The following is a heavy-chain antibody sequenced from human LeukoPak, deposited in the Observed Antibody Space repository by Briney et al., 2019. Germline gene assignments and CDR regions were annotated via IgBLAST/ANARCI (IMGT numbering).Heavy chain of an antibody. CDR1: GFTFSSYA. V-gene: IGHV3-23*01. J-gene: IGHJ1*01. Sequence: SGGSLRLSCAASGFTFSSYAMSWVRQAPGKGLEWVSAISGSGGSTYYADSVKGRFTISRDNSKNTLYLQMNSLRAEDTALYYCARDEAYYDSSGYYYTSYFHHWGQGTLVTVSS. CDR3: ARDEAYYDSSGYYYTSYFHH. D-gene: IGHD3-22*01. CDR2: ISGSGGST.